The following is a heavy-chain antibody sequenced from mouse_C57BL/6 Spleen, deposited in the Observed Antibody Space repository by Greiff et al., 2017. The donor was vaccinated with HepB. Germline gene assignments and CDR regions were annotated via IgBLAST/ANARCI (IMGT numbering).Heavy chain of an antibody. CDR3: AGYDYDVWFAY. CDR1: GYTFTSYG. Sequence: QVQLQQSGAELARPGASVKLSCKASGYTFTSYGISWVKQRTGQGLEWIGEIYPRSGNTYYNEKFKGKATLTADKSSSTAYMELRSLTSEDSAVYFCAGYDYDVWFAYWGQGTLVTVSA. J-gene: IGHJ3*01. D-gene: IGHD2-4*01. CDR2: IYPRSGNT. V-gene: IGHV1-81*01.